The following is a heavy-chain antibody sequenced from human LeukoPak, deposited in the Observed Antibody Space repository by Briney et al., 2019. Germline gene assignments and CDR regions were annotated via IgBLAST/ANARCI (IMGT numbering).Heavy chain of an antibody. CDR3: ARHVKRYYGSGSYYNVPYYYYMDV. Sequence: SETLSLTCAVYGGSFSGYCWSWIRQPPGKGLEWIGEINHSGSTNYNPSLKSRVTISVDTSKNQFSLKLSSVTAADTAVYYCARHVKRYYGSGSYYNVPYYYYMDVWGKGTTVTISS. CDR1: GGSFSGYC. V-gene: IGHV4-34*01. CDR2: INHSGST. J-gene: IGHJ6*03. D-gene: IGHD3-10*01.